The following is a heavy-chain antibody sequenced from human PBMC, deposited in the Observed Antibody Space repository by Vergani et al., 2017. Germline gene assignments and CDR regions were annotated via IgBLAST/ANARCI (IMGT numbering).Heavy chain of an antibody. CDR3: ARGNLAYCGGDCYRDAFDI. CDR2: ISYDGSNK. Sequence: QVQLVESGGGVVQPGRSLRLSCAASGFTFSSYGMHWVRQAPGKGLEWVAVISYDGSNKYYADSVKGRFTISRDNSKNTLYLQMNSLRAEDTAVYYCARGNLAYCGGDCYRDAFDIWGQGTMVTVSS. D-gene: IGHD2-21*02. CDR1: GFTFSSYG. V-gene: IGHV3-30*19. J-gene: IGHJ3*02.